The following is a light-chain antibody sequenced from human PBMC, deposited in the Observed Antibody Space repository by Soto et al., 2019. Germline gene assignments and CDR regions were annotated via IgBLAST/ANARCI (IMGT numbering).Light chain of an antibody. CDR1: QSVRSRY. J-gene: IGKJ1*01. CDR3: QQYDTSPGT. Sequence: TQSPGTLSLSPGERATLSCRASQSVRSRYLAWYQQKPGRAPRLLIYGASNRATGIPDRFSGSGSGTDFTLTVSRLEPADFAVYFCQQYDTSPGTFGQGTKVEIK. CDR2: GAS. V-gene: IGKV3-20*01.